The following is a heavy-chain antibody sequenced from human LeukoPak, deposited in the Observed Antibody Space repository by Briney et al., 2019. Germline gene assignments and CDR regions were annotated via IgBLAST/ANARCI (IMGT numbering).Heavy chain of an antibody. V-gene: IGHV4-34*01. Sequence: KPSETLSLTCAVYGGSFSGYYWSWIRQPPGKGLEWIGEIAHSGNTKYNPSLKSRVTISVDTSKNQFSLNLTSVTAADTAVYYCARFGSSTWYKGAFDIWGQGTMVTVAS. J-gene: IGHJ3*02. CDR1: GGSFSGYY. D-gene: IGHD6-13*01. CDR2: IAHSGNT. CDR3: ARFGSSTWYKGAFDI.